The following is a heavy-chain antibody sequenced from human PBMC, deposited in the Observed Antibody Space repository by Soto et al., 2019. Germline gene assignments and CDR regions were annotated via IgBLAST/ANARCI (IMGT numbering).Heavy chain of an antibody. D-gene: IGHD3-10*01. Sequence: QITLKESGPTLVKPTQTLTLTCTFSGFSLTTGGVGVGWFRQPPGKALEWLADLYWNTEKNHSPSLRGRLIIAKDTYRDQVFLTVTNVDPTDTATYYCAPRSTGHGMAVWGQGTTVTVSS. J-gene: IGHJ6*02. CDR1: GFSLTTGGVG. CDR3: APRSTGHGMAV. CDR2: LYWNTEK. V-gene: IGHV2-5*01.